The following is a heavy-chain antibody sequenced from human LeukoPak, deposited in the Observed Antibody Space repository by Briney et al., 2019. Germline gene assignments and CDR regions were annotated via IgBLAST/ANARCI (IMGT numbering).Heavy chain of an antibody. D-gene: IGHD3-9*01. J-gene: IGHJ4*02. CDR3: AKDMRFDWTPYYFDY. CDR2: ISGSGGST. V-gene: IGHV3-23*01. Sequence: GGSLRLSCAASGFTFSSYAMSWVRQAPGKGLEWVSAISGSGGSTYYADSVKGRFTISRDNSKNTLYLQMNSLRAEDTAVYYCAKDMRFDWTPYYFDYWGQGTLVTVSS. CDR1: GFTFSSYA.